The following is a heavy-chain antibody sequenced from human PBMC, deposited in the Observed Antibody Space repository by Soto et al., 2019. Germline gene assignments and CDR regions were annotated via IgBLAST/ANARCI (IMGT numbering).Heavy chain of an antibody. CDR1: GGSISSSNW. D-gene: IGHD1-26*01. V-gene: IGHV4-4*02. Sequence: SDTLSLTCAVSGGSISSSNWWSWVRQPPGKGLEWIGEIYHSGSTNYNPSLKSRVTISVDKSKNQFSLKLSSVTAADTAVYYCARNTNLGATLLYFDYWGQGTLVTVSS. CDR3: ARNTNLGATLLYFDY. J-gene: IGHJ4*02. CDR2: IYHSGST.